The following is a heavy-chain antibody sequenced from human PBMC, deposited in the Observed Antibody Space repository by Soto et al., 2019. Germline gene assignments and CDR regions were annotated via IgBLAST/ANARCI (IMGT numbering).Heavy chain of an antibody. CDR1: GFSFNVAW. D-gene: IGHD3-16*01. V-gene: IGHV3-30-3*01. J-gene: IGHJ4*02. CDR3: ARDGGAY. CDR2: MSYDGSNK. Sequence: VQLVESGGGLVEPGGSLRLSCAASGFSFNVAWLSWVRQAPGKGLEWMAVMSYDGSNKYYADSVKGRFTISRDNSKNTLYLQMNSLRPEDTALYYCARDGGAYWGQGTLVIVSS.